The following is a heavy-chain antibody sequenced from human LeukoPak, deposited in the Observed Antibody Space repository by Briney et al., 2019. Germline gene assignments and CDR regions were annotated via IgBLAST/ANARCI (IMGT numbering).Heavy chain of an antibody. V-gene: IGHV4-34*01. D-gene: IGHD4-17*01. J-gene: IGHJ5*02. CDR2: INHSGST. CDR1: GGSFSGYY. Sequence: SETLSLTCAVYGGSFSGYYWSWIRQPTGKGLEWIGEINHSGSTNYNPSLKSRVTISVDTSKNQFSLKLSYVTAADTAVYYCATHDYAAPWGQGTLVTVSS. CDR3: ATHDYAAP.